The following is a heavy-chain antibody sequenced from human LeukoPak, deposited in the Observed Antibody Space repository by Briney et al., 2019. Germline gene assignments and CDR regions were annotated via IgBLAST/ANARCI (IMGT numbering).Heavy chain of an antibody. CDR2: IYYSGST. D-gene: IGHD6-13*01. CDR3: AVTPQQIVHACDI. V-gene: IGHV4-59*01. J-gene: IGHJ3*02. CDR1: GGFISSYH. Sequence: TASETLSLTCTVSGGFISSYHGSWLRQPPGKGLEWIGYIYYSGSTNYNPSLKSRVTISVATSKNQFSLKLSSVSAADSAVDYCAVTPQQIVHACDIWGQGTMVTVSS.